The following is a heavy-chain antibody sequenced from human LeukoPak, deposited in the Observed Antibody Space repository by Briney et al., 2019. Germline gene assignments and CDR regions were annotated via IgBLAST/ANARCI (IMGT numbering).Heavy chain of an antibody. CDR1: GCIFSRYA. D-gene: IGHD2-21*01. CDR3: ARCGRTCSLPSTSAMAL. J-gene: IGHJ6*02. CDR2: ISCDARHL. V-gene: IGHV3-30*14. Sequence: GGSLRLSCAAWGCIFSRYAVQGVRQAPGKGREGVAVISCDARHLFYAHSLKRPFTTSTHNSKTTLYLQINSLRADDTPLYLCARCGRTCSLPSTSAMALWGQGTTVTVS.